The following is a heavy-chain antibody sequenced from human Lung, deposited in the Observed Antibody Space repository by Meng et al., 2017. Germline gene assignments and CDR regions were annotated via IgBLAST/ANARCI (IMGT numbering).Heavy chain of an antibody. CDR3: AKDLSEQQQLGELDY. D-gene: IGHD6-13*01. J-gene: IGHJ4*02. Sequence: QVQLVESGGGVVQPGRSLRLSCAASGFTFSSYGMHWVRQAPGKGLEWVAVISYDGSNKYYADSVKGRFTISRDNSKNTLYLQMNSLRAEDTAVYYCAKDLSEQQQLGELDYWGQGTLVTVSS. V-gene: IGHV3-30*18. CDR1: GFTFSSYG. CDR2: ISYDGSNK.